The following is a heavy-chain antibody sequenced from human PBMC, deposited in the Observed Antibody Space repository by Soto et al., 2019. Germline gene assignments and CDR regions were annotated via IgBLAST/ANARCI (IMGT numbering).Heavy chain of an antibody. D-gene: IGHD3-3*01. J-gene: IGHJ3*02. CDR2: INPATGAA. CDR3: ARGGGVGVAGSAAFDM. CDR1: GYPVTAYY. Sequence: QLHLVQSGAVVKKPGASVTVSCSASGYPVTAYYMHWVRQAPGRGLEWMGGINPATGAAKYTQTFQGGVTRTRDTSTSTVFMELSGLTSEDTAVFYGARGGGVGVAGSAAFDMWGQGTVVTVSS. V-gene: IGHV1-2*02.